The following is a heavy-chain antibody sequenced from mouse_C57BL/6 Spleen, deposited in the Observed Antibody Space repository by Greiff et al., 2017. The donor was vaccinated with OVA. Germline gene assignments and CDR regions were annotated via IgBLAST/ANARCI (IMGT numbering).Heavy chain of an antibody. CDR3: ARWGYYGSSYAMDY. D-gene: IGHD1-1*01. CDR2: INPNNGGT. Sequence: EVQLQQSGPELVKPGASVKMSCKASGYTFTDYNMHWVKQSHGKSLEWIGYINPNNGGTSYNQKFKGKATLTVNKSSSTAYMELRSLTSEDSAVYDCARWGYYGSSYAMDYWGQGTSVTVSS. J-gene: IGHJ4*01. V-gene: IGHV1-22*01. CDR1: GYTFTDYN.